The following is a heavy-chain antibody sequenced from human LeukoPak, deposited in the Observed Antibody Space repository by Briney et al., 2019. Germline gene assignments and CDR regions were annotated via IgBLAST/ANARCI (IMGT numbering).Heavy chain of an antibody. CDR1: GDSISSTNW. J-gene: IGHJ4*02. CDR2: IYHSGST. D-gene: IGHD6-19*01. V-gene: IGHV4-4*02. CDR3: ARGGNSAWYFDY. Sequence: TSETLSLTCAVSGDSISSTNWWTWVRQPPGKGLAWIGEIYHSGSTNYNPSLKGRVTISLDNSKNQFSLKLNSVTAADTAVYYCARGGNSAWYFDYWGEGTLVTVSS.